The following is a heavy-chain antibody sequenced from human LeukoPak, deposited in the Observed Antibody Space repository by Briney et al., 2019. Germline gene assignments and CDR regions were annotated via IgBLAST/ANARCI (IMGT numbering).Heavy chain of an antibody. CDR1: GGSVSSGSYY. J-gene: IGHJ3*02. Sequence: PSETLSLTCTVSGGSVSSGSYYWSWIRQPPGKGLEWIGYIYYSGSTNYNPSLKSRVTISVDTSKNQFSLKLSSVTAADMAVYYCARDEKWELLQAFDIWGQGTMVTVSS. V-gene: IGHV4-61*01. CDR2: IYYSGST. D-gene: IGHD1-26*01. CDR3: ARDEKWELLQAFDI.